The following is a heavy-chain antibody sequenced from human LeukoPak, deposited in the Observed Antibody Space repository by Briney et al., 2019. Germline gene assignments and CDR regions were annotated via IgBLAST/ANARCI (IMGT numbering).Heavy chain of an antibody. CDR3: AKQIDGSGTFLYPKYFDY. V-gene: IGHV3-21*01. CDR1: GFIFSNYN. D-gene: IGHD3-10*01. Sequence: GSLRLSCAASGFIFSNYNMNWVRQAPGQGLEWVSSISNSNSYIYYADSVKGRFTLSRDNSQSTLYLQMNSLRTGDTAIYYCAKQIDGSGTFLYPKYFDYWGQGTLVTVSS. CDR2: ISNSNSYI. J-gene: IGHJ4*02.